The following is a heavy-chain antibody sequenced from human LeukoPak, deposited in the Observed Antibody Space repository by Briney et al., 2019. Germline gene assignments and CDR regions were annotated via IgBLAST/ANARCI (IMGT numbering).Heavy chain of an antibody. D-gene: IGHD1-26*01. J-gene: IGHJ4*02. V-gene: IGHV4-59*01. CDR2: IYYSGST. CDR3: ARVVVGATLDY. CDR1: GGSISSYY. Sequence: SETLSLTCTVSGGSISSYYWSWIRQPPGKGLEWIGYIYYSGSTNYNPSLKSRVTISVDTSKNQFSLKLSSVIAADTAVYYCARVVVGATLDYWGQGTLVTVSS.